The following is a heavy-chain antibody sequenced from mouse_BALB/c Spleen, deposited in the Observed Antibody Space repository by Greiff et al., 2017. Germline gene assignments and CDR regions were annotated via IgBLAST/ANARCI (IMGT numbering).Heavy chain of an antibody. D-gene: IGHD2-10*02. CDR3: TRDQYGNYGYFDY. Sequence: EVQRVESGGGLVKPGGSLKLSCAASGFTFSSYTMSWVRQTPEKRLEWVATISSGGSYTYYQDSVKGRFTISRDNAKNTLYLQMSSLKSEDTAMYYCTRDQYGNYGYFDYWGQGTTLTVSS. CDR1: GFTFSSYT. V-gene: IGHV5-6-4*01. CDR2: ISSGGSYT. J-gene: IGHJ2*01.